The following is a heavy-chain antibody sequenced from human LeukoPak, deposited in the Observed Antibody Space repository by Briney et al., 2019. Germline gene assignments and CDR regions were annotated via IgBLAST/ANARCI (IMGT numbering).Heavy chain of an antibody. V-gene: IGHV4-61*02. CDR2: IYTSGST. Sequence: MTSETLSLTCTVSGSISSGSYSWSWIRQPAGKGLEWIGSIYTSGSTNYNPSLESRVTISVDTSKNQFSLKLTSLTAADTAVYYCARVVGSYLFDYWGQGTLVTVSS. CDR3: ARVVGSYLFDY. D-gene: IGHD2-15*01. J-gene: IGHJ4*02. CDR1: GSISSGSYS.